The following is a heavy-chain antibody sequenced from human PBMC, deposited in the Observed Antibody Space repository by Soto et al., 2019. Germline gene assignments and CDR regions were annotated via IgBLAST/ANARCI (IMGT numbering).Heavy chain of an antibody. V-gene: IGHV3-30*04. J-gene: IGHJ4*02. Sequence: WWSLRLACSASVFTVSSTAMHWFRQAPGKGLEWVSLISYHGRNIFYANSVKGRFTISRDNSKNTLYLHMNSLRTEDTAVYFCATDGSSRYYFDYWGQGTLVTVSS. CDR3: ATDGSSRYYFDY. CDR2: ISYHGRNI. CDR1: VFTVSSTA.